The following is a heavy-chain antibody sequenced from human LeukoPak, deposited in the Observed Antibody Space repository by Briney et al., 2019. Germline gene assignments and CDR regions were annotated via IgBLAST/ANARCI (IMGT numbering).Heavy chain of an antibody. CDR1: GGSISSYY. CDR3: AREPHY. CDR2: IYYSGNT. J-gene: IGHJ4*02. Sequence: SETLSLTCTVSGGSISSYYWSWSRQPPGKGLEWIGYIYYSGNTNYNPSLKSRVTISVDTSKNQFSLKLSSVTAADTAVYYCAREPHYWGQGTLVTVPS. V-gene: IGHV4-59*01.